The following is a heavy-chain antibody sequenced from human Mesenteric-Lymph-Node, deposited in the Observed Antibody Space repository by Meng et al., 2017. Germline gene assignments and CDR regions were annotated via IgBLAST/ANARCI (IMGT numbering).Heavy chain of an antibody. D-gene: IGHD4-11*01. J-gene: IGHJ4*02. CDR2: IYYSGST. V-gene: IGHV4-38-2*02. CDR1: GYSINSGYY. CDR3: ARCPMDYSNYADY. Sequence: SETLSLTCTVSGYSINSGYYWGWIRQPPGKGLEWIGNIYYSGSTYYNPSLKSRVTISVDTSKNQFSLKLSSGTAADTAVYYCARCPMDYSNYADYWGQGTLVTVSS.